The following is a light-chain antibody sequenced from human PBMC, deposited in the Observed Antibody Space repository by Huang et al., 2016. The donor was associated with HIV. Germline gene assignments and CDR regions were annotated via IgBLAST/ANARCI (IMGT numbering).Light chain of an antibody. V-gene: IGKV4-1*01. Sequence: DIVMTQSPDSLAVSLGERATINCKSSQSVSYSSNNKNYLAWYQQKPGQPPTLLIYWASTRESGVPDRFSGSGSGTDFTRTISSLQAEDVAVYYCQQYYSTPLTFGGGTKVEIK. CDR3: QQYYSTPLT. J-gene: IGKJ4*01. CDR1: QSVSYSSNNKNY. CDR2: WAS.